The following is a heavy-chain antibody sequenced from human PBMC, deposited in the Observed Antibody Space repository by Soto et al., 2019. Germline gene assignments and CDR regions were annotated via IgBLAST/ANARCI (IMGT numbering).Heavy chain of an antibody. Sequence: QVQLLQSGAEVKKPGASVKVSGAASGYIFTDYAIHGVRQGPGHRLEWMGGINTGSGNTRYSQRFQGRVTISRDTSATTAYMELSSLTSADTAVYYCARSPKVVLGANDYWGQGTLVTVSS. D-gene: IGHD2-21*01. J-gene: IGHJ4*02. V-gene: IGHV1-3*04. CDR2: INTGSGNT. CDR3: ARSPKVVLGANDY. CDR1: GYIFTDYA.